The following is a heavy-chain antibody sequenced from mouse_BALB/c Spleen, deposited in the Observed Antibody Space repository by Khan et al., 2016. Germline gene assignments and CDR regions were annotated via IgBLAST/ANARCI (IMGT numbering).Heavy chain of an antibody. Sequence: VQLKQSGAELVKSGATVKLACTVSGLNIKDTYTHWWKQLPEQGLVWIGRIDTPNGNTKYDQKFQGKASITADTSSDSADLALSGVTTEDTAVYYCARMARKRGQGTTLTVSS. CDR1: GLNIKDTY. V-gene: IGHV14-3*02. J-gene: IGHJ2*01. CDR2: IDTPNGNT. CDR3: ARMARK. D-gene: IGHD2-3*01.